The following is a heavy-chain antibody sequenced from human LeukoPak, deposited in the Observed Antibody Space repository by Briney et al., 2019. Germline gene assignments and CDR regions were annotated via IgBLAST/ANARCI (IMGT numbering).Heavy chain of an antibody. Sequence: SETLSLTCTVSGDSMTNHYWSWIRQSPGKGLEWIGFIYYSGSTTYNPSLKSRVTISVDTSKNQFSLKLSSVTAADTAIYYCARVSGNSRFDPWGQGTLVTVSS. J-gene: IGHJ5*02. CDR1: GDSMTNHY. CDR2: IYYSGST. V-gene: IGHV4-59*11. CDR3: ARVSGNSRFDP. D-gene: IGHD4-23*01.